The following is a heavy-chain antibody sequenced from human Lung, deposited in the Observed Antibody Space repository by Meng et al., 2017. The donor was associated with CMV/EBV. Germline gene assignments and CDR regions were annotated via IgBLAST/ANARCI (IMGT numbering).Heavy chain of an antibody. J-gene: IGHJ4*02. CDR3: TAGRRFDY. V-gene: IGHV3-15*01. Sequence: GESXKISCAASGFTFSTAWMSWVRQAPVKGLEWVGRIKSKTDGGTTDYAAPVKGRITMSRDDLRNTLHLQMNSLKTDDAGVYYCTAGRRFDYWGQGTLVTVSS. CDR2: IKSKTDGGTT. CDR1: GFTFSTAW.